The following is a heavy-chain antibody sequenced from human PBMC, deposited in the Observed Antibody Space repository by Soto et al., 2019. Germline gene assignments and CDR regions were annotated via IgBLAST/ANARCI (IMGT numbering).Heavy chain of an antibody. CDR3: ARPIPPARYCSSTSCYSSSYYYYGMDV. V-gene: IGHV1-69*06. D-gene: IGHD2-2*02. CDR2: IIPIFGTA. J-gene: IGHJ6*02. CDR1: GGTFSSYA. Sequence: SVKVSCKASGGTFSSYAISWVRQAPGQGLEWMGGIIPIFGTANYAQKFQGRVTITADKSTSTAYMELSSLRSEDTAVYYCARPIPPARYCSSTSCYSSSYYYYGMDVWGQGTTVSVSS.